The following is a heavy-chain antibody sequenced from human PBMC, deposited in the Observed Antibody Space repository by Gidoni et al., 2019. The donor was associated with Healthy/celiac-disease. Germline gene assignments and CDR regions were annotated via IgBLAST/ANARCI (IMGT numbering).Heavy chain of an antibody. V-gene: IGHV4-34*01. J-gene: IGHJ4*02. Sequence: QVQLQQWGAGLLKPSETLSLTCAVYGGSFSGYYWSWIRQPPGKGLEWIGEINHSGSTNYNPSLKSRVTISVDTSKNQFSLKLSSVTAADTAVYYCARGRFGSGWSLFDYWGQGTLVTVSS. CDR3: ARGRFGSGWSLFDY. CDR1: GGSFSGYY. D-gene: IGHD6-19*01. CDR2: INHSGST.